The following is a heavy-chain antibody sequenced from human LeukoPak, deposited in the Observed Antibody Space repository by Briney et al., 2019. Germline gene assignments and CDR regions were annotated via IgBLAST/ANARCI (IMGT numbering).Heavy chain of an antibody. Sequence: PGGSLRLSCAASGFTFGSYAMNWVRQAPGKGLEWVSGISNSGGKRYYADSVKGRFTISRDNSKNTLFLEMNSLRAEDTAVYYCAELGITMIGGVWGKGTTVTISS. D-gene: IGHD3-10*02. CDR3: AELGITMIGGV. J-gene: IGHJ6*04. CDR2: ISNSGGKR. CDR1: GFTFGSYA. V-gene: IGHV3-23*01.